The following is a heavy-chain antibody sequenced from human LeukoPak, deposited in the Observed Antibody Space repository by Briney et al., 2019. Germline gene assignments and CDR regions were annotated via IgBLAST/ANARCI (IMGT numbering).Heavy chain of an antibody. CDR1: GYTLTSYD. CDR3: ARTSHYVDIAATIPYGIYYFDY. D-gene: IGHD5-12*01. J-gene: IGHJ4*02. V-gene: IGHV1-18*01. CDR2: ISAYNGDT. Sequence: ASVKVSCKASGYTLTSYDVNWVRHATGQGVEWMAWISAYNGDTNYAQKLQGRVTMTTHTSTSTAYMELRSLRSDDTAVYYCARTSHYVDIAATIPYGIYYFDYWGQGTLVTVSS.